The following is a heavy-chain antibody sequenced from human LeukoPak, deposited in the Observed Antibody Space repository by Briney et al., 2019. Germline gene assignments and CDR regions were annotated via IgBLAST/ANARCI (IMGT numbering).Heavy chain of an antibody. J-gene: IGHJ4*02. CDR2: IYHSGTT. V-gene: IGHV4-38-2*01. D-gene: IGHD5-12*01. CDR3: MRGVATVVNRFDY. Sequence: SETLSLTCAVSGYSISSGYYWGWIRQPPGKGLEWIGSIYHSGTTYYNSSLKSRVTISVDTSKNQFSLNLNSVTAADTAVYYCMRGVATVVNRFDYWGQGTLVTVSS. CDR1: GYSISSGYY.